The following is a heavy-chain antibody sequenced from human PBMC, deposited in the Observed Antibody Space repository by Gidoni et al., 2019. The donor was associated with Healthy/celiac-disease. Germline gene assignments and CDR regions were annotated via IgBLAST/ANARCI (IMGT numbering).Heavy chain of an antibody. CDR1: GGTFSSYT. Sequence: QVQLVQSGAEVKKPGSSVKVSCKASGGTFSSYTISWVRQAPGQGLEWMGRISPILGIANYAQKFQGRVTITADKSTSTAYMELSSLRSEDTAVYYCASAYCGGDCSYYYYYGMDVWGQGTTVTVSS. CDR2: ISPILGIA. J-gene: IGHJ6*02. V-gene: IGHV1-69*02. D-gene: IGHD2-21*01. CDR3: ASAYCGGDCSYYYYYGMDV.